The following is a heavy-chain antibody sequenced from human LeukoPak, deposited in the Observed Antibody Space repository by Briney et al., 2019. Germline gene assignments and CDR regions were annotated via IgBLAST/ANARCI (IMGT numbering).Heavy chain of an antibody. CDR2: INPSASST. J-gene: IGHJ4*02. Sequence: ASVKVSCKASGYTFTDYYMHWVRQAPGQGLEWMGIINPSASSTTYAQKFQGRVTMTRDTSTSTVYMELSSLRFEDTAVYYCARGTISERIKGHFDYWGQGTLVTVSS. CDR3: ARGTISERIKGHFDY. V-gene: IGHV1-46*01. CDR1: GYTFTDYY. D-gene: IGHD5-24*01.